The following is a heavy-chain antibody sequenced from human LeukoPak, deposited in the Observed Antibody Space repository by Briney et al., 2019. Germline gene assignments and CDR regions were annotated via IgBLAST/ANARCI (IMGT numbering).Heavy chain of an antibody. J-gene: IGHJ4*02. D-gene: IGHD3/OR15-3a*01. Sequence: SQTLSLTCTVSGGSISSGDYYWSWIRQPPGKGLEWIGYIYYSGSTYYNPSLKSRVTISVDTSKNQFSLKLSSVTAADTAVYYCARVSGGLVRAFDYLGQGTLVTVSS. CDR1: GGSISSGDYY. CDR2: IYYSGST. V-gene: IGHV4-30-4*01. CDR3: ARVSGGLVRAFDY.